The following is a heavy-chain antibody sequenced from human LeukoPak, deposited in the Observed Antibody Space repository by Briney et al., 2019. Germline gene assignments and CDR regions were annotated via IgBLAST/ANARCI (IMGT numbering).Heavy chain of an antibody. J-gene: IGHJ6*02. D-gene: IGHD3-3*01. CDR3: ARDRGYDFWSGYYNYYYYGMDG. CDR1: GFTFSSYS. Sequence: PGGSLRLSCAASGFTFSSYSMNWVRQAPGKGLEWVSSISSSSSYIYYADSVKGRFTISRDNAKNSLYLQMNSLRAEDTAVYYCARDRGYDFWSGYYNYYYYGMDGWGQGTTVTVSS. V-gene: IGHV3-21*01. CDR2: ISSSSSYI.